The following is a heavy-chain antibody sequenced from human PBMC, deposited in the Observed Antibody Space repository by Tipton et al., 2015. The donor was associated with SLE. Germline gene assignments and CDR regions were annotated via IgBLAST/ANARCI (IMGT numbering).Heavy chain of an antibody. J-gene: IGHJ4*02. CDR2: ISSSSNYI. CDR3: ARVPPYVAYGDYFDY. CDR1: GFTFSSYS. V-gene: IGHV3-21*01. Sequence: QLVQSGGGVVQPGRSLRLSCAASGFTFSSYSMNWVRQAPGKGLEWVSSISSSSNYIYYADSVKGRFTISRDNAKESLYLQMNSLRAEDTAVYYCARVPPYVAYGDYFDYWGQGTLVTVSS. D-gene: IGHD4-17*01.